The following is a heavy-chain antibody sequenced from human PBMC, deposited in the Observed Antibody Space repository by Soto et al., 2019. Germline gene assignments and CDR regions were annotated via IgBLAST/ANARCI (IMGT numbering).Heavy chain of an antibody. D-gene: IGHD4-17*01. CDR2: ISYDGSDK. J-gene: IGHJ4*02. CDR3: ARDYGDYDFLDY. CDR1: GFTFSRYA. V-gene: IGHV3-30-3*01. Sequence: QVQLVESGGGVVQPGRSLRLSCVASGFTFSRYAIHWVRQAPGKGLEWVAVISYDGSDKYYADSVKGRFTISRDNSKNTLYLQRNSLRPDDTAVYYCARDYGDYDFLDYWGQGTLVTVSS.